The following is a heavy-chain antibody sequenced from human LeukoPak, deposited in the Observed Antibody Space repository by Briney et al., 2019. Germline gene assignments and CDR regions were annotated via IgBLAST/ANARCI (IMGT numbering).Heavy chain of an antibody. V-gene: IGHV3-30*04. J-gene: IGHJ4*02. Sequence: GGSLRLSCAASGFTFTSYAIHWVRQTPGKGLEWVAVISDDGNKKYYTDSVKGRFTISRDDSKNTMSLQMNSPRTDDTAVYYCAKGPETGTFDYWGQGTLVTVSS. CDR2: ISDDGNKK. D-gene: IGHD1/OR15-1a*01. CDR1: GFTFTSYA. CDR3: AKGPETGTFDY.